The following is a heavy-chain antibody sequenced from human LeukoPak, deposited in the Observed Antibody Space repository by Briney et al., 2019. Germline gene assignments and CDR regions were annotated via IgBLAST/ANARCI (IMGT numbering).Heavy chain of an antibody. V-gene: IGHV4-59*01. CDR1: GGSISGYY. Sequence: SETLSLTXTVSGGSISGYYWTWIGQPPGKGLEWIGYIYYTGSTNYNPSLKSRVTISVDTSKNQFSLNLSSVTAADTALYYCARFDRDGYNLDYWGQGTLVTVSS. J-gene: IGHJ4*02. CDR2: IYYTGST. D-gene: IGHD5-24*01. CDR3: ARFDRDGYNLDY.